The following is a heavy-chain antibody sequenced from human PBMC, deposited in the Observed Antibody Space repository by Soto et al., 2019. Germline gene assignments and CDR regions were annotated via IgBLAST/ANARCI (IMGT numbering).Heavy chain of an antibody. V-gene: IGHV3-23*01. CDR1: GFTFSSYA. D-gene: IGHD3-22*01. CDR2: ISGSGGST. Sequence: GSLRLSCAASGFTFSSYAMSWVRQAPGKGLEWVSAISGSGGSTYYADSVKGRFTISRDNSKNTLYLQMNSLRAEDTAVYYCAKDLSKNYYDSSGQWFDPWGQGTLVTVSS. J-gene: IGHJ5*02. CDR3: AKDLSKNYYDSSGQWFDP.